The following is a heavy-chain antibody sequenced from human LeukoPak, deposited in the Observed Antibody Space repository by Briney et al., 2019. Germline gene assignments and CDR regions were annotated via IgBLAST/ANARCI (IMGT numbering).Heavy chain of an antibody. CDR1: GGSINTNTYY. D-gene: IGHD6-19*01. CDR2: IYYSGST. CDR3: ARGQQWLKNYFDY. Sequence: SETLSLTCTVSGGSINTNTYYWGWIRQPPGKGLEWIGSIYYSGSTYYNPSLKSRVTISVDTSKNQFSLRLSSVTAADTAVYYCARGQQWLKNYFDYWGQGTLVTVSS. J-gene: IGHJ4*02. V-gene: IGHV4-39*02.